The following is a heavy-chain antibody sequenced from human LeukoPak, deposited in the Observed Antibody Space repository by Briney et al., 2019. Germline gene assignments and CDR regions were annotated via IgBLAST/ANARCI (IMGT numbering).Heavy chain of an antibody. CDR1: GCTFSSYS. V-gene: IGHV3-21*01. CDR3: ARNPGGYSYMDV. J-gene: IGHJ6*03. Sequence: GGSLRLSCAASGCTFSSYSMNWVRQAPGKGLEWVSSISSSSRYIYYPDSVKGRFSTTRDNAKNSLYLQMNSRRAEDTAVYYCARNPGGYSYMDVWDKAPTATVSS. D-gene: IGHD3-10*01. CDR2: ISSSSRYI.